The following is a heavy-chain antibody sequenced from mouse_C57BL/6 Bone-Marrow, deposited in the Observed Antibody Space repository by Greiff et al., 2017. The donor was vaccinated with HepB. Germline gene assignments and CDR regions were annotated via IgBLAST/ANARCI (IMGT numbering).Heavy chain of an antibody. CDR2: ISGGGGNT. V-gene: IGHV5-9*01. Sequence: EVKVEESGGGLVKPGGSLKLSCAASGFTFSSYTMSWVRQTPEKRLEWVATISGGGGNTYYPDSVKGRFTISRDNAKNTLYLQMSSLRSEDTALYYCARSEGDLMDYWGQGTSVTVSS. CDR3: ARSEGDLMDY. J-gene: IGHJ4*01. CDR1: GFTFSSYT.